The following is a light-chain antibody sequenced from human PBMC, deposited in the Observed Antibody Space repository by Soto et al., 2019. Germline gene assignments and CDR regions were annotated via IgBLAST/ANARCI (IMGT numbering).Light chain of an antibody. J-gene: IGLJ2*01. CDR1: SGHTNYA. Sequence: QLVLTQSPSASASPGASVNLTCTLSSGHTNYAIAWHQQQPEKGPRFLMKINSDGIHSKGDGVPDRFSGSSSGAERYFTISSLQSEDEADYYCQTWGTGIVTFGGGTKLTVL. V-gene: IGLV4-69*01. CDR3: QTWGTGIVT. CDR2: INSDGIH.